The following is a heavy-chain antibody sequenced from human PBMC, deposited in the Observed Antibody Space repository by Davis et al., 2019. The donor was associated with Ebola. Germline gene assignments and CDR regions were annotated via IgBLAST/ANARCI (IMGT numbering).Heavy chain of an antibody. D-gene: IGHD1-26*01. V-gene: IGHV1-8*01. J-gene: IGHJ4*02. Sequence: AASVKVSCKASGYTFTSYDINWVRQATGQGLEWMGWMNPNSGNTGYAQKFQGRITMTRNISISTAYTELSSLRSEDTAVYYCARRVGARSGFDYWGQGSLVTVSS. CDR3: ARRVGARSGFDY. CDR1: GYTFTSYD. CDR2: MNPNSGNT.